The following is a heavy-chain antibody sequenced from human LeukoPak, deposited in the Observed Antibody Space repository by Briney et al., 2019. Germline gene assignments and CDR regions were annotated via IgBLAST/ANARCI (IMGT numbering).Heavy chain of an antibody. J-gene: IGHJ4*02. CDR3: ARDGGWFGELLPMDY. CDR1: GFTFSNYW. D-gene: IGHD3-10*01. V-gene: IGHV3-7*01. Sequence: GGSLRLSCAASGFTFSNYWMSWVRQAPGKGLEFMANIKEAGSEKYYVDSVKGRFTISRDNDKNSVHLQMNNLRAEDTAVYYCARDGGWFGELLPMDYWGQGTLVTVSS. CDR2: IKEAGSEK.